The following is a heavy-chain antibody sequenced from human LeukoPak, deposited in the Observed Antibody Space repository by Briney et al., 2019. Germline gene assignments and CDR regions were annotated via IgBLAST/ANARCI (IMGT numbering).Heavy chain of an antibody. D-gene: IGHD6-13*01. J-gene: IGHJ4*02. CDR2: IRGSGDIT. V-gene: IGHV3-23*01. Sequence: GGSLRLSCAASGFTFSTYAMSWVRQAPGKGLQWVSAIRGSGDITDYADSVKGRFTISRDNPKNTLYLQMNSLRAEDTAVYYCAKDPFLSAAGRGIDYWGQGTLVTVSS. CDR3: AKDPFLSAAGRGIDY. CDR1: GFTFSTYA.